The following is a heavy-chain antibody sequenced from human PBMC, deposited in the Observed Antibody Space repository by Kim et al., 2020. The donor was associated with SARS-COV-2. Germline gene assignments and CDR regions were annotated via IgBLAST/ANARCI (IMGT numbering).Heavy chain of an antibody. J-gene: IGHJ5*02. D-gene: IGHD3-10*01. CDR2: IDPSDSYT. CDR1: GYSFTSYW. Sequence: GESLKISCKGSGYSFTSYWISWVRQMPGKGLEWMGRIDPSDSYTNYSPSFQGHVTISADKSISTAYLQWSSLKASDTAMYYCARQRRGRRENIWFGELMVWFDPWGQGTLVTVSS. V-gene: IGHV5-10-1*01. CDR3: ARQRRGRRENIWFGELMVWFDP.